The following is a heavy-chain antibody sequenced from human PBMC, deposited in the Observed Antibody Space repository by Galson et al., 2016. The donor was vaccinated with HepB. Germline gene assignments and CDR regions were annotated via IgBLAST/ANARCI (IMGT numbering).Heavy chain of an antibody. Sequence: SLILSCAASGFIFRDYSMYWVRQAPGKGLLWVSRIVDGDGSVTNYADSVKGRFTTSRDNGKNILYLQMNDLRTDDTGVYYCSRGSDFWGQGTLVTVSS. CDR3: SRGSDF. J-gene: IGHJ4*02. CDR2: IVDGDGSVT. V-gene: IGHV3-74*01. CDR1: GFIFRDYS.